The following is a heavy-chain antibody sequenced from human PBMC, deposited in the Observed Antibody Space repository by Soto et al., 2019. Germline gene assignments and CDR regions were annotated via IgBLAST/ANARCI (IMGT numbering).Heavy chain of an antibody. D-gene: IGHD2-2*01. CDR1: GYTFTNYG. Sequence: QVPLVQSGAEVKKPGASVKVSCKASGYTFTNYGINWVRQAPGQGLEWMGWISAYHGNTNYAQKLQGRVTMTTDTSTSTAYRELRSLRSDDTAVYYCARSTVGVVPDADSDYWGQGTLVTVSS. CDR3: ARSTVGVVPDADSDY. J-gene: IGHJ4*02. CDR2: ISAYHGNT. V-gene: IGHV1-18*01.